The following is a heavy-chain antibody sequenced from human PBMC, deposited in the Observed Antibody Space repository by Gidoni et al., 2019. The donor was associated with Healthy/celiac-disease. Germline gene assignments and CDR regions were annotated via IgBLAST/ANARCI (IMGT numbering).Heavy chain of an antibody. CDR2: ISGSGGST. Sequence: EVQLLESGGGLVQPGGSLRLACEASGVTFSSYAMSWVRQAPGKGLGWVSAISGSGGSTYYADSVKGRFTISRDNSKNTLYLQMNSLRAEDTAVYYCAKDGDLGYFDYWGQGTLVTVSS. CDR3: AKDGDLGYFDY. V-gene: IGHV3-23*01. CDR1: GVTFSSYA. D-gene: IGHD7-27*01. J-gene: IGHJ4*02.